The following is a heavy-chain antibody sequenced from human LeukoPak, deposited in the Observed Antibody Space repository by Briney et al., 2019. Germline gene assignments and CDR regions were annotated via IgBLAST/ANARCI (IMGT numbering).Heavy chain of an antibody. V-gene: IGHV4-61*02. Sequence: NPSETLSLTCTVSGGSISSSSYYWNWIRQPAGKGLEWIGRIYTSGNTNYNPSLQSRLTMSMDTSKNQFSLRLSSATAADTAVYYCARASDDFGDYGFDYWGQGTLVTVSS. CDR3: ARASDDFGDYGFDY. CDR2: IYTSGNT. D-gene: IGHD4-17*01. CDR1: GGSISSSSYY. J-gene: IGHJ4*02.